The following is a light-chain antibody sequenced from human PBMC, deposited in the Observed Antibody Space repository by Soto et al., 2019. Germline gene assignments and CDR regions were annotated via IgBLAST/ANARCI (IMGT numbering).Light chain of an antibody. V-gene: IGLV6-57*04. CDR1: SGSVAVNY. CDR2: EDN. CDR3: QSYDSGIQV. J-gene: IGLJ3*02. Sequence: NFMLTQPHSVSESPGKTVTLSCTRSSGSVAVNYVQWYQRRPGSAPTTIIYEDNQRPSGVPDRFSGSIDRSSNSASLTSSGLKPEDEADYYCQSYDSGIQVFGGGTKLTVL.